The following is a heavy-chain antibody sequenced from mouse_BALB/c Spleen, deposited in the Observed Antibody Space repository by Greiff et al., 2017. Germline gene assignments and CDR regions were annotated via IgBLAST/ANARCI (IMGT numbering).Heavy chain of an antibody. CDR1: GFTFSSYA. D-gene: IGHD2-4*01. Sequence: EVKVVESGGGLVKPGGSLKLSCAASGFTFSSYAMSWVRQTPEKRLEWVASISSGGSTYYPDSVKGRFTISRDNARNILYLQMSSLRSEDTAMYYCARGSTMITTQAWFAYWGQGTLVTVSA. V-gene: IGHV5-6-5*01. J-gene: IGHJ3*01. CDR3: ARGSTMITTQAWFAY. CDR2: ISSGGST.